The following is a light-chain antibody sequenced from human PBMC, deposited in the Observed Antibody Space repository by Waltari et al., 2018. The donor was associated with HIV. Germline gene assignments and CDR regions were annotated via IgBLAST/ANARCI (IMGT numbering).Light chain of an antibody. V-gene: IGLV2-14*01. J-gene: IGLJ3*02. Sequence: QSALTQPASVSGSPGQSITISCTGTSTDVGGYNYVYWYQHHPGKAPKDMIYQVSTRPSWVSNRFSGSKSGNTASLTISGLQAEDEADYSCSSYTSSTTWVFGGGTKLTVL. CDR3: SSYTSSTTWV. CDR2: QVS. CDR1: STDVGGYNY.